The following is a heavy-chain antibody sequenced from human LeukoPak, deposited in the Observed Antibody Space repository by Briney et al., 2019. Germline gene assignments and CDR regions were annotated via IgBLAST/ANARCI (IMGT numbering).Heavy chain of an antibody. Sequence: SGGSLRLSCAASGFSFSGFAMTWVRQAPGKGLEWVSSISDTSTGTYYADSVKGRFTISRDNSKNTLYLHMNSLRVEDTAEYYCAKVLYYYNNFDYWGQGTLVTVSS. J-gene: IGHJ4*02. V-gene: IGHV3-23*01. CDR2: ISDTSTGT. CDR1: GFSFSGFA. CDR3: AKVLYYYNNFDY. D-gene: IGHD1-26*01.